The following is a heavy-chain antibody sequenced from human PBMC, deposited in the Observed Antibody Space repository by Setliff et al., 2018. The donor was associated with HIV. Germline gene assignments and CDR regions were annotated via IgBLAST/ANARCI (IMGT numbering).Heavy chain of an antibody. V-gene: IGHV1-69*01. D-gene: IGHD3-10*01. CDR2: IIPLFGTT. J-gene: IGHJ4*02. CDR3: ATVFYYDSESYSLDY. CDR1: GGTFNNYA. Sequence: KVSCKASGGTFNNYAISCVRQAPGQGLQWVGGIIPLFGTTNYAQKFQGRVTITANESTNIAHMELSSLRSADTAMYYCATVFYYDSESYSLDYWGQGMLVTVSS.